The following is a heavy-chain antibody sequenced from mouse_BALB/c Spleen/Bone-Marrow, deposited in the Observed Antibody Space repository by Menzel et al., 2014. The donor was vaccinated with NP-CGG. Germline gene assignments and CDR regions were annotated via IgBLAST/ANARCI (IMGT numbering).Heavy chain of an antibody. J-gene: IGHJ3*01. Sequence: VQLQQSGAELVKPGASVKLSCTASGFNIKDTSMHWVKQRPDQGLEWIGRIDPANGNTKYDPKSQGKATITADTSSNTAYLQLSSLTSEDTAVYYWARLDLFAYWGQGTLVTVSA. CDR1: GFNIKDTS. V-gene: IGHV14-3*02. CDR3: ARLDLFAY. CDR2: IDPANGNT.